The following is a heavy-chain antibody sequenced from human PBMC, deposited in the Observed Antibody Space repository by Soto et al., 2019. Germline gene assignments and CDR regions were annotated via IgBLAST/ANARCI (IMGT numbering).Heavy chain of an antibody. V-gene: IGHV3-23*01. CDR3: AKNQGVELVPLATVDWFDP. J-gene: IGHJ5*02. D-gene: IGHD1-26*01. CDR2: ISGSGCKK. Sequence: GGSLRLSCAASGFIFENFGMSWVRQAPGKGLEWISSISGSGCKKYYADSVKGRFTISRDNSKSTVYLELNNLSAEDTAVYPCAKNQGVELVPLATVDWFDPWGQGSVVTVSS. CDR1: GFIFENFG.